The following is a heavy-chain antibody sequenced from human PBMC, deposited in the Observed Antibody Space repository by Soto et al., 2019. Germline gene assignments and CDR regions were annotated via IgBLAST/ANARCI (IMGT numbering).Heavy chain of an antibody. D-gene: IGHD3-10*01. V-gene: IGHV3-53*01. CDR2: IYSGGST. J-gene: IGHJ5*02. CDR3: ARVGLREFMSRPFDP. CDR1: GFTVSSNY. Sequence: GGSLRLSCAASGFTVSSNYMSWVRQAPGKGLEWVSVIYSGGSTYYADSVKGRFTISRDNSKNTLYLQMNSLRAEDTAVYYCARVGLREFMSRPFDPWGPGTLVTVSS.